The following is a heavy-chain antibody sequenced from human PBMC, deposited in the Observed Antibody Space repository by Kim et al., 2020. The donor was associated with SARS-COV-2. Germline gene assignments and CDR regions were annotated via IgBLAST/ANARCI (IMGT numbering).Heavy chain of an antibody. V-gene: IGHV3-30*04. CDR3: ARPYYYDSSGALYFDL. Sequence: GGSLRLSCAASGFTFSSYAMHWVRQAPGKGLEWVAVISYDGSNKYYADSVKGRFTISRDNSKNTLYLQMNSLRAEDTAVYYCARPYYYDSSGALYFDLWGRGTLVTVSS. D-gene: IGHD3-22*01. J-gene: IGHJ2*01. CDR1: GFTFSSYA. CDR2: ISYDGSNK.